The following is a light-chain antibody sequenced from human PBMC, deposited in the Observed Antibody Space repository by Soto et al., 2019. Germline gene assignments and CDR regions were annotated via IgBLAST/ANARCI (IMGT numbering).Light chain of an antibody. V-gene: IGLV2-11*01. CDR2: DVT. CDR1: SSDVGGYDY. CDR3: CSYAGTYTFYV. J-gene: IGLJ1*01. Sequence: QSALTQPRSVSGSPGQSVTISCTGTSSDVGGYDYVSWYQQHPGKAPKLMIYDVTKRPSGVPDRFSGSRSGNTASLTISGLQAEDDADYYCCSYAGTYTFYVFGTGYKVTVL.